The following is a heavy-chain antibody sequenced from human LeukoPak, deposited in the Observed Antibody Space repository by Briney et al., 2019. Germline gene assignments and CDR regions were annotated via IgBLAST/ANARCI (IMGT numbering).Heavy chain of an antibody. CDR2: IYYSGST. Sequence: PSQTLSLTCTVSGGSISSGGYYWSWIRQHPGKGLEWIGYIYYSGSTYYNPSLKSRVTISVDTSKNQFSLKLSSVAAADTAVHYCARDTVTTTFDALDIWGQGTMVTVSS. D-gene: IGHD4-17*01. CDR3: ARDTVTTTFDALDI. CDR1: GGSISSGGYY. J-gene: IGHJ3*02. V-gene: IGHV4-31*03.